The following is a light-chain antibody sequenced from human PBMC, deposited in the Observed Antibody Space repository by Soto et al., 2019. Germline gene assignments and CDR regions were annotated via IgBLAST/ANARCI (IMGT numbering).Light chain of an antibody. CDR2: EVS. J-gene: IGLJ2*01. CDR1: SSDVGGYNY. CDR3: SSYAGSNTHVV. Sequence: QSALTQPPSASGSPEQSVTISCTGTSSDVGGYNYVSWYQQHPGKAPKVMIYEVSKRPSGVPDRFSGSKSGNTASLTVSGLQAEDEADYYCSSYAGSNTHVVFGGGTKLTVL. V-gene: IGLV2-8*01.